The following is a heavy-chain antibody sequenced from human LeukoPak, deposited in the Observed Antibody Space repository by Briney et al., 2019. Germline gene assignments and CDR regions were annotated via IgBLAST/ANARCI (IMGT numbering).Heavy chain of an antibody. D-gene: IGHD6-6*01. Sequence: GGSLRLSCAASGFTFDDYGMSWVRQAPGKELEWVSGINWNGGSTGYADSVKGRFTISRDNAKNSLYLQMNSLRAEDTALYYCARIAARLFYYYYYMDVWGKGTTVTVSS. V-gene: IGHV3-20*04. CDR3: ARIAARLFYYYYYMDV. CDR2: INWNGGST. J-gene: IGHJ6*03. CDR1: GFTFDDYG.